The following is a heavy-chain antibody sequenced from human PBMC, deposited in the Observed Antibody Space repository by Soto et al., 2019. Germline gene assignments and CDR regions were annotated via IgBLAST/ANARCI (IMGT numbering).Heavy chain of an antibody. D-gene: IGHD2-8*01. V-gene: IGHV4-38-2*02. CDR1: SYSISSGFF. Sequence: KTSETLSLTCVVSSYSISSGFFWAWIRQPPGKGLERVGSIYHTGDAHYNPSLRSQVSMSVDTSKNHFSLRLTYLTAAHTAVYFCAGDTNSLDLWGQGILVTVPS. CDR3: AGDTNSLDL. CDR2: IYHTGDA. J-gene: IGHJ5*02.